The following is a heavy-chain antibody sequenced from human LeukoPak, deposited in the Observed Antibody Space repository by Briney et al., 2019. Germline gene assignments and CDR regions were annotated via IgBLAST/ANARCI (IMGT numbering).Heavy chain of an antibody. CDR1: GGSFSGYY. CDR2: INHSGST. CDR3: ARVYPGLGITMIVVPMGAFDI. V-gene: IGHV4-34*01. D-gene: IGHD3-22*01. Sequence: PSETLSLTCAVYGGSFSGYYWSWIRQPPGKGLEWIGEINHSGSTNYNPSLKSRVTISVDTSKNQFSLKLSSVTAADTAVYYCARVYPGLGITMIVVPMGAFDIWGQGTMVTVSS. J-gene: IGHJ3*02.